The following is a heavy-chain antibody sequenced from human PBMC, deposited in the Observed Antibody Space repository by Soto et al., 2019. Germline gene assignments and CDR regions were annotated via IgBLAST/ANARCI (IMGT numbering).Heavy chain of an antibody. D-gene: IGHD6-13*01. CDR2: IYTSGST. V-gene: IGHV4-4*07. J-gene: IGHJ6*02. CDR1: GACISIYY. CDR3: ARVMNSRIAKAAYGMDV. Sequence: ETLALTCPVSGACISIYYWSWIRQPSGKGLEWIGRIYTSGSTNYNPSLKSLVTMSVDTSKNQFSLKLSSVTAADTAAYYCARVMNSRIAKAAYGMDVWGQGTTVTVSS.